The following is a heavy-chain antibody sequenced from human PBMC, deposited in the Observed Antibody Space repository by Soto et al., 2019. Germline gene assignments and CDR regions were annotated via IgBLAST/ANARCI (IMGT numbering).Heavy chain of an antibody. CDR3: ARVRNGDWYFDS. V-gene: IGHV3-74*01. Sequence: EVQLVEAGAGLVQPGGSLRLSCAASGFTFSTYWMHWVRQVPGKGLVWVSRINIDGSTTSYADSVRGRFTISRDNAKDTVYLQMNSLRAEDTAVYYCARVRNGDWYFDSWGQGTLVTVSS. J-gene: IGHJ4*02. CDR2: INIDGSTT. CDR1: GFTFSTYW. D-gene: IGHD4-17*01.